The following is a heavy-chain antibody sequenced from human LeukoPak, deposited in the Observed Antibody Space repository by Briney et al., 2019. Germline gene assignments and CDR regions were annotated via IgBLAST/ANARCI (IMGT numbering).Heavy chain of an antibody. V-gene: IGHV4-61*02. J-gene: IGHJ4*02. Sequence: PSETLSLTCTVSGGSISSGSYYWSWIRQPAGKGLEWIGRIYTSGSTNYNPSLKSRVTISVDTSKNQFSLKLSSVTAADTAVYYCAGTTVTTPDGFGYWGQGTLVTVFS. D-gene: IGHD4-17*01. CDR2: IYTSGST. CDR1: GGSISSGSYY. CDR3: AGTTVTTPDGFGY.